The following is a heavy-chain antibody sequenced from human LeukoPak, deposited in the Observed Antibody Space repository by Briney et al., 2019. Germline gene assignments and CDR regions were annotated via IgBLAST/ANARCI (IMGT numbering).Heavy chain of an antibody. D-gene: IGHD3-9*01. CDR2: MNHSGSS. J-gene: IGHJ4*02. Sequence: SETLSLTCTVSGGSISSYYWSWIRQPPGKGLEWIGEMNHSGSSNYNPSLKSRVTISVDTSKNQFSLKLSSVTAADTAVYYCTRDLALRYFDPPGGFDSWGQGTLVTVSS. CDR3: TRDLALRYFDPPGGFDS. V-gene: IGHV4-34*01. CDR1: GGSISSYY.